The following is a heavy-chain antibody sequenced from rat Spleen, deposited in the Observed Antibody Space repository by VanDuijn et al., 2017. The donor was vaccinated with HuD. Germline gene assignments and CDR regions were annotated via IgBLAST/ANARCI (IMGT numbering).Heavy chain of an antibody. V-gene: IGHV5-29*01. Sequence: EVQLVESDGGLVQPGRSLKLSCAASGFTFRDYYMAWVRQAPTKGMEWVATLSYDATAPYYRDSVKGRFTISRDNAKSTLYLQMNSLRSEDTATYYCTRDSLDWGQGVMVTVSS. CDR3: TRDSLD. CDR2: LSYDATAP. J-gene: IGHJ2*01. CDR1: GFTFRDYY. D-gene: IGHD1-2*01.